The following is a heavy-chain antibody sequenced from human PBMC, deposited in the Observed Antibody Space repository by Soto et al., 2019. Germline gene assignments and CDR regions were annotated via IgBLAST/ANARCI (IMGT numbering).Heavy chain of an antibody. CDR2: IDPSDSYT. J-gene: IGHJ5*02. D-gene: IGHD3-22*01. CDR3: ARHKAFYYDNSGA. CDR1: GYNFGSDW. Sequence: GESLKISCKGSGYNFGSDWISWVRQMPGKGLEWMGRIDPSDSYTNYSPSFQGHVTMSADKSINTAYLQWSRLKASDSAMYYCARHKAFYYDNSGAWGQGSLVTVSS. V-gene: IGHV5-10-1*01.